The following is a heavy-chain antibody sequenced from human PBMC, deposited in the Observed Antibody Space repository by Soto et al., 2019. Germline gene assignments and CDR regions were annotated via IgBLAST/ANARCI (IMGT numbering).Heavy chain of an antibody. CDR3: AKDRGASYYDSSGYYHT. D-gene: IGHD3-22*01. Sequence: PGGSLRLSCAASGFAFSSEWMHWVRQAPGKGLEWVSATSGSGGSTYYADSVKGRFTISRDNSKNTLYLQMNSLRAEDTAVYYCAKDRGASYYDSSGYYHTWGQGTLVTVSS. CDR2: TSGSGGST. J-gene: IGHJ4*02. V-gene: IGHV3-23*01. CDR1: GFAFSSEW.